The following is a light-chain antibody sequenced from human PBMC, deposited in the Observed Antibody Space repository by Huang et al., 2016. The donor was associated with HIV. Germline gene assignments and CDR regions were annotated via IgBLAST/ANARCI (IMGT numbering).Light chain of an antibody. CDR3: QQYNNWPGT. V-gene: IGKV3-15*01. Sequence: EIVMTQSPATLSVSPGERATLSCRASQSVSSNLAWYQQKPGQAPRPLIYGASTSATGIPARFSGSGSGTEFTLTISSLQSEDFAVYYCQQYNNWPGTFGPGTKVDIK. CDR1: QSVSSN. CDR2: GAS. J-gene: IGKJ3*01.